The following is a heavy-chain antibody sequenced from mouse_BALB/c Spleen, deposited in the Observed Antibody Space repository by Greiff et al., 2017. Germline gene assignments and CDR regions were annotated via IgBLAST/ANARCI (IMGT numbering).Heavy chain of an antibody. J-gene: IGHJ3*01. Sequence: DVKLVESGGGLVKPGGSLKLSCAASGFTFSSYTMSWVRQTPEKRLEWVATISSGGSYTYYPDSVKGRFTISRDNAKNTLYLQMSSLKSEDTAMYYCTREGLLRLLFAYWGQGTLVTVSA. CDR3: TREGLLRLLFAY. D-gene: IGHD1-1*01. CDR1: GFTFSSYT. CDR2: ISSGGSYT. V-gene: IGHV5-6-4*01.